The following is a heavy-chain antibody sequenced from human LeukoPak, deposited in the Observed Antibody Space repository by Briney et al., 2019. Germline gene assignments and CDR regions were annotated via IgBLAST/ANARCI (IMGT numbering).Heavy chain of an antibody. CDR2: IKQDGSEK. CDR3: ARASDNSSSLSAVVAFDI. CDR1: GFTFSSYW. V-gene: IGHV3-7*01. Sequence: PGGSLRLSCAASGFTFSSYWMSWVRQAPGKGLEWVANIKQDGSEKYYVDSVKGRFTISRDNAKNSLYLQMNSLRAEDTAVYYCARASDNSSSLSAVVAFDIWGHVTMGTVSS. D-gene: IGHD6-6*01. J-gene: IGHJ3*02.